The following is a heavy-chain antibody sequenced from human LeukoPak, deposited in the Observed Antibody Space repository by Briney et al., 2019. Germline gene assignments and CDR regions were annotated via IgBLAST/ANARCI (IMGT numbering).Heavy chain of an antibody. Sequence: GGSLRLSCAASGFTFSSYTMSWVRQAPGKGLEWVSGITSSGTHTHYVDSVKGRFTISRDNSKNMLYVQMTSLRAEDTAVYYCGHPELPWGQGTLVTVSS. CDR3: GHPELP. V-gene: IGHV3-23*01. D-gene: IGHD1-1*01. CDR1: GFTFSSYT. J-gene: IGHJ4*02. CDR2: ITSSGTHT.